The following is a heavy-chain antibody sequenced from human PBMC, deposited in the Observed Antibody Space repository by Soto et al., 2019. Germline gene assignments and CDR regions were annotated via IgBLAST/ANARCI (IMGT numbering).Heavy chain of an antibody. CDR3: ASGLGDYCSGDDCYVGY. Sequence: GGSLRLSCAASGFSFNRYTMNWVRQAPGKGLEWVSSISTSSNYIYYAASVKGRFTISRDNTKTSVYLQMNSLRAEDTAVYYCASGLGDYCSGDDCYVGYWGQGTLVTVSS. J-gene: IGHJ4*02. CDR1: GFSFNRYT. D-gene: IGHD2-15*01. V-gene: IGHV3-21*01. CDR2: ISTSSNYI.